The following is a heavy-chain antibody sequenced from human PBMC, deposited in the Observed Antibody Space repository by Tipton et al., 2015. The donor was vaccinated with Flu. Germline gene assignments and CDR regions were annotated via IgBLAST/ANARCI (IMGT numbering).Heavy chain of an antibody. CDR3: ARGLDINYYDGSGGYYFDY. CDR2: IIPIFGTA. J-gene: IGHJ4*02. CDR1: GGTFSSYA. V-gene: IGHV1-69*18. Sequence: QLVQSGAEVKKPGSSVKVSCKASGGTFSSYAISWVRQAPGQGLEWMGRIIPIFGTANYAQKFQGRVTITADESTSTAYMELSSLRSEDTAVYYCARGLDINYYDGSGGYYFDYWGQGTLVTVSS. D-gene: IGHD3-22*01.